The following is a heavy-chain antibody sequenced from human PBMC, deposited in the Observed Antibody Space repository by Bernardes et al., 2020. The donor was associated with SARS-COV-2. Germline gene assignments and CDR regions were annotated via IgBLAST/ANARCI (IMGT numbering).Heavy chain of an antibody. CDR2: TYYRSKWQN. CDR1: GDSVSGNTVV. V-gene: IGHV6-1*01. D-gene: IGHD1-1*01. J-gene: IGHJ3*01. Sequence: SQTLSLTCDISGDSVSGNTVVWNWIRPSPSRGLEWLGRTYYRSKWQNDFAVSVESRISIKADTSRNQFSLQLDSVSPEDTAVYYCARYNSWFEAFDVWGQGTMVTVSS. CDR3: ARYNSWFEAFDV.